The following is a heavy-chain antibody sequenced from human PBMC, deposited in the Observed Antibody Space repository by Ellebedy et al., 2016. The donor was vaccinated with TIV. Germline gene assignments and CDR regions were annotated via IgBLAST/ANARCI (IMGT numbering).Heavy chain of an antibody. D-gene: IGHD2-21*02. Sequence: ASVKVSCKASGYTFTTHSVHWVRQAPGQSLEWMGWINTGDGNTKYSQQFQGRVTITRDTSASTVYMELSSLRSEDTAVYYCARALAYCGGDCYSTGPIDYWGQGTLVTVSS. CDR1: GYTFTTHS. CDR2: INTGDGNT. CDR3: ARALAYCGGDCYSTGPIDY. J-gene: IGHJ4*02. V-gene: IGHV1-3*04.